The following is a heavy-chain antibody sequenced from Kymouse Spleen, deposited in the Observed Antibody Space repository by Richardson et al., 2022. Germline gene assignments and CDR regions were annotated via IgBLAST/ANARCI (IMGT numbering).Heavy chain of an antibody. CDR1: GFTFSGSA. CDR2: IRSKANSYAT. J-gene: IGHJ5*02. V-gene: IGHV3-73*02. Sequence: EVQLVESGGGLVQPGGSLKLSCAASGFTFSGSAMHWVRQASGKGLEWVGRIRSKANSYATAYAASVKGRFTISRDDSKNTAYLQMNSLKTEDTAVYYCTRQGGYCSSTSCSNWFDPWGQGTLVTVSS. CDR3: TRQGGYCSSTSCSNWFDP. D-gene: IGHD2-2*02.